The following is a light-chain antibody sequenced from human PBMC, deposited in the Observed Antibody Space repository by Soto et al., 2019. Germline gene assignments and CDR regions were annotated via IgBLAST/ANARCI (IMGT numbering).Light chain of an antibody. CDR1: QSVSSSH. CDR3: QQYGSSPLT. V-gene: IGKV3-20*01. CDR2: GAA. J-gene: IGKJ4*01. Sequence: EIVLTQSPGTLSLSPGARAPLSCRASQSVSSSHLAWYQQKPGQAPRLLIYGAASRATGIPDRFSGGGSGTDFTLTISRLAPEDFAVYFCQQYGSSPLTFGGGTKVDIK.